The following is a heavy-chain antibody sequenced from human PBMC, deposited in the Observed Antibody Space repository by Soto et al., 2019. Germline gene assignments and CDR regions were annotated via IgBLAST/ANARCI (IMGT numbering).Heavy chain of an antibody. Sequence: QVQLQLSGPGLVKPSQTLSLTCDISGDSVSSNSAGWNWIRQTPSRGLEWLGRTYYRSKWYNNYDVSVNSRITINPEPTKNQFSLQLSSVTPEYTAVYYCARGSWDDVSGHYYMDVWRKGTTVTVSS. CDR3: ARGSWDDVSGHYYMDV. CDR1: GDSVSSNSAG. V-gene: IGHV6-1*01. D-gene: IGHD1-1*01. CDR2: TYYRSKWYN. J-gene: IGHJ6*03.